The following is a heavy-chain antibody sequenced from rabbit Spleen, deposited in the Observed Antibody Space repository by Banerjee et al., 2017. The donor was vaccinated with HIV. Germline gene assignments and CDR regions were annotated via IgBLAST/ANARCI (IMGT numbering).Heavy chain of an antibody. J-gene: IGHJ6*01. CDR3: ARDTGSSFSTYGMDL. CDR1: GIDFGNYNF. Sequence: QEQLEESGGGLVQPGASLTLTCKASGIDFGNYNFICWVRQAPGKGLEWIACIDIGSRDFTYIASWAKGRFTISKTSSTTVTLQMTSLTVADTATYFCARDTGSSFSTYGMDLWGPGTLVTVS. D-gene: IGHD8-1*01. CDR2: IDIGSRDFT. V-gene: IGHV1S45*01.